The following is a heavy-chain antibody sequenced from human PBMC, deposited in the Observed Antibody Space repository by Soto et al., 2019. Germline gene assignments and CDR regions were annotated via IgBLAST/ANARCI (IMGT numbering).Heavy chain of an antibody. Sequence: GGSLRLSCAASGFTFSSYSMNWVRQAPGKGLEWVSSISSSSSYIYYTDSVKGRFTISRDNAKNSLYLQMNSLRAEDTAVYYCARLSRGSGSYQGIDYWGQGTLVTVSS. CDR1: GFTFSSYS. CDR2: ISSSSSYI. CDR3: ARLSRGSGSYQGIDY. J-gene: IGHJ4*02. D-gene: IGHD1-26*01. V-gene: IGHV3-21*04.